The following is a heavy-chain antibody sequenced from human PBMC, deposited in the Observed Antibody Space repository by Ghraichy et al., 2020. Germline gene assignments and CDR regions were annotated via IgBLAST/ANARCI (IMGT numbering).Heavy chain of an antibody. CDR1: GGSFSGYY. CDR3: ALKGTTVTNRPFDY. J-gene: IGHJ4*02. CDR2: INHSGST. D-gene: IGHD4-17*01. Sequence: SETLSLTCAVYGGSFSGYYWSWIRQPPGKGLEWIGEINHSGSTNYNPSLKSRVTISVDTSKNQFSLKLSSVTAADTAVYYCALKGTTVTNRPFDYWGQGTLVTVSS. V-gene: IGHV4-34*01.